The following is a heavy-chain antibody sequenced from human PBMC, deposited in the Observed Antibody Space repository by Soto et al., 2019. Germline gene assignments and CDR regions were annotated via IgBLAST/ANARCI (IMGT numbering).Heavy chain of an antibody. CDR3: ARNTPFFESSGSADY. V-gene: IGHV1-18*01. J-gene: IGHJ4*02. CDR2: ISVYSGNT. Sequence: ASVKVSCKTSGYNFVTYGITWVRQAPGQGLEWMGWISVYSGNTHYAQKFHDRVTLTTDTSTTTAYMDLRNLTSDDSAFYYCARNTPFFESSGSADYWGQGTLATVSS. D-gene: IGHD3-22*01. CDR1: GYNFVTYG.